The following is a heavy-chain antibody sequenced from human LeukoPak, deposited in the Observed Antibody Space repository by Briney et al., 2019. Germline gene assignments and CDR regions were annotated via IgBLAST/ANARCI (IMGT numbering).Heavy chain of an antibody. D-gene: IGHD6-13*01. CDR2: MHDSGST. V-gene: IGHV4-30-4*07. CDR3: ARVVAAAGNNGFDP. Sequence: PSETLSLTCAVSGRSITSGGYSWSWIRQTPGKGLEWIAHMHDSGSTYYNPSLKSRIIISLDTSKNQVSLKLRSVTAADTAVYYCARVVAAAGNNGFDPWGQGTMVTVSS. J-gene: IGHJ5*02. CDR1: GRSITSGGYS.